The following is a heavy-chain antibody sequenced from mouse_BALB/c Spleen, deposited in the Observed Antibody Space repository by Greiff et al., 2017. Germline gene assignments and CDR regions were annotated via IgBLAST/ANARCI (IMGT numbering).Heavy chain of an antibody. V-gene: IGHV14-1*02. CDR2: IDPENGNT. CDR3: ARGSTRGYFDY. CDR1: GFNIKDYY. J-gene: IGHJ2*01. Sequence: EVQLVESGAELVRPGALVKLSCKASGFNIKDYYMHWVKQRPEQGLEWIGWIDPENGNTIYDPKFQGKASITADTSSNTAYLQLSSLTSEDTAVYYCARGSTRGYFDYWGQGTTLTVSS.